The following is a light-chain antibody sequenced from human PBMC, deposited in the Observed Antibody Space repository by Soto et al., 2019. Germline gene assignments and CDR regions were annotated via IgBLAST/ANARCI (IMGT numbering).Light chain of an antibody. CDR1: QSVSNNY. J-gene: IGKJ1*01. Sequence: EVVLTQSPCTLSLSPGERATLSCRASQSVSNNYLAWYQQKPGQAPRLLIYDASSRATGIPDRFSGSGSGTDFTLTISRLEPEDFAVYYCQQYGSSPWPFGQGTKA. CDR2: DAS. CDR3: QQYGSSPWP. V-gene: IGKV3-20*01.